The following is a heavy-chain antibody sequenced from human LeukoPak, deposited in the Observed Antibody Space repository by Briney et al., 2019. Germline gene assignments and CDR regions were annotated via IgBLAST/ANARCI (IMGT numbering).Heavy chain of an antibody. CDR2: ISYDGSNK. CDR1: GFTFSSYA. Sequence: PGRSLRLSCAASGFTFSSYAMHWVRQAPGKGLEWVAVISYDGSNKYYADSVKGRFTISRDNSKNTLYLQMNSLRAEDTAVYYCARDPYLADCSRGSCYGGLDPWGQGTLVTVSS. CDR3: ARDPYLADCSRGSCYGGLDP. J-gene: IGHJ5*02. V-gene: IGHV3-30*04. D-gene: IGHD2-15*01.